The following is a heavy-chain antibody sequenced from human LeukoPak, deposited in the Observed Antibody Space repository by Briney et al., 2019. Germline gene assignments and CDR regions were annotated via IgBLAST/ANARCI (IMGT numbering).Heavy chain of an antibody. CDR3: AKDARRSSGWYFFDH. J-gene: IGHJ4*02. CDR1: GFAFSSQA. V-gene: IGHV3-23*01. D-gene: IGHD6-19*01. CDR2: ISDSGDST. Sequence: GGSLRLSCAASGFAFSSQAMGCVRQAPGKGLEWVSVISDSGDSTYYADSVKGRFTISRDNSKNTLYLQMNSLRAEDTAVYYCAKDARRSSGWYFFDHWGQGTLVTVSS.